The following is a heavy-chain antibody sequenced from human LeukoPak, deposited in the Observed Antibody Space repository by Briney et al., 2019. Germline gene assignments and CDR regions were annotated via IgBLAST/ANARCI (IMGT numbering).Heavy chain of an antibody. CDR1: GGSISSYY. J-gene: IGHJ4*02. CDR2: IYYSGST. CDR3: AGAGYSYGYPFDY. Sequence: SETLSLTCTVSGGSISSYYWSWIRQPPGKGLEWIGYIYYSGSTNYNPSLKSRVTISVHTSKNQFSLKLSSVTAADTAVYYCAGAGYSYGYPFDYWGQGTLVTVSS. D-gene: IGHD5-18*01. V-gene: IGHV4-59*01.